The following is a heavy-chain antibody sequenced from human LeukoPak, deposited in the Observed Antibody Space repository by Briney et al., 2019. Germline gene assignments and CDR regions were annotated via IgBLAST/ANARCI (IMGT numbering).Heavy chain of an antibody. J-gene: IGHJ4*02. CDR3: AREPSSLYSSSWEDY. V-gene: IGHV1-2*02. CDR2: INPNSGGT. Sequence: ASVKVSCKASGYTFTGYYMHWVRQAAGQGLEWMGWINPNSGGTNYAQKFQGRVTMTRDTSISTAYMELSRLRSDDTAVYYCAREPSSLYSSSWEDYWGQGTLVTVSS. D-gene: IGHD6-13*01. CDR1: GYTFTGYY.